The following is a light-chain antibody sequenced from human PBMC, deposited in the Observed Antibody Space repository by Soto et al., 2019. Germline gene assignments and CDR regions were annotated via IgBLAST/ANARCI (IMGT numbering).Light chain of an antibody. J-gene: IGLJ1*01. CDR1: SSDVGFYNY. V-gene: IGLV2-14*01. CDR3: SSYTSRTTLYV. Sequence: QSALTQPASVSGSPGQSITISCTGTSSDVGFYNYVSWYQQHPGKAPKLLIYEVSNRPSGVSNRFSGSKSGNTASLTISGLQAEDEAEYYCSSYTSRTTLYVFGTGTQLTVL. CDR2: EVS.